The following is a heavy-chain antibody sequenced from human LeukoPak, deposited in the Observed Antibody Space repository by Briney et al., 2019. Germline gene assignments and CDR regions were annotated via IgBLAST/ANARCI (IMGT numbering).Heavy chain of an antibody. J-gene: IGHJ6*03. D-gene: IGHD1/OR15-1a*01. V-gene: IGHV3-48*01. CDR1: GFTFSSYS. CDR3: ARNKDNYHYYMDV. Sequence: PGGSLRLSCAASGFTFSSYSMNWVRQAPGKGLEWVSYISSSSSTIYYADSVKGRFTISRDNAKNSLYLQMNSLRAEDTAVYYCARNKDNYHYYMDVWGKGTTVTISS. CDR2: ISSSSSTI.